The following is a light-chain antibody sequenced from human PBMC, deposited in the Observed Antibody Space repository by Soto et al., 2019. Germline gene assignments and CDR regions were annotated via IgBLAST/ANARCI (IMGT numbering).Light chain of an antibody. Sequence: IQLTPSPSSLSASVGDSFTITCRASQGISRYLAWYQQKPARARQLLISAASTLQSGVPSRISGSGSGTHFTLVISSLQPEDFATYYWQQLNTYPVTFGGGTKVDIK. V-gene: IGKV1-9*01. CDR3: QQLNTYPVT. CDR1: QGISRY. J-gene: IGKJ4*01. CDR2: AAS.